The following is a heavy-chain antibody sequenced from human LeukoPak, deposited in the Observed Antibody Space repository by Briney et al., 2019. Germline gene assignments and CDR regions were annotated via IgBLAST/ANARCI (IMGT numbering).Heavy chain of an antibody. D-gene: IGHD3-3*01. V-gene: IGHV4-61*01. CDR3: ASWYYDFWSGYKNFDY. J-gene: IGHJ4*02. CDR2: IYYSGST. Sequence: SETLSLTCTVSGGSVSSGSYYWSWIRQPPGKGLGWIGYIYYSGSTNYNPSLKGRVTISVDTSKNQFSLKLSSVTAADTAVYYCASWYYDFWSGYKNFDYWGQGTLVTVSS. CDR1: GGSVSSGSYY.